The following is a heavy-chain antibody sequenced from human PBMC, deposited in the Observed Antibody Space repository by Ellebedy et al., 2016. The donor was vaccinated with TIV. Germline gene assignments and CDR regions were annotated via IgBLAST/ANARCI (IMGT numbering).Heavy chain of an antibody. CDR1: GHICTSYG. D-gene: IGHD3-22*01. CDR3: ARQIVVRENWFDP. Sequence: ASVKVSCXASGHICTSYGLHWVRQAPGQGPEWMGWINTGNGNTKYAQKFHDRVTMTTDTSTTTAYMELRSLRSDDTAVYYCARQIVVRENWFDPWGQGTLVTVSS. V-gene: IGHV1-3*04. CDR2: INTGNGNT. J-gene: IGHJ5*02.